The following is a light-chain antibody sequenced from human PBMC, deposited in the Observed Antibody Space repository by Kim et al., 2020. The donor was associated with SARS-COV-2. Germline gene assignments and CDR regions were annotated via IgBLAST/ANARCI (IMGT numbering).Light chain of an antibody. Sequence: EYVGDIVTITCRASESISDYLNWDQQKPGKAPRVLIYVASTLQSGATSRFSGSRSGTEFTLTISSLQPEDSATYYCQQAYRPPYRFGQGTKLEI. CDR3: QQAYRPPYR. CDR1: ESISDY. CDR2: VAS. V-gene: IGKV1-39*01. J-gene: IGKJ2*03.